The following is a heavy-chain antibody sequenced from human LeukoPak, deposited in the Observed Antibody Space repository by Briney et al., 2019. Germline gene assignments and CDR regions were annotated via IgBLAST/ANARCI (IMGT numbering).Heavy chain of an antibody. CDR3: ARVYGWELPRFDY. D-gene: IGHD1-26*01. CDR2: ISSSSSYI. V-gene: IGHV3-21*01. J-gene: IGHJ4*02. CDR1: GFTFSSYS. Sequence: GSLRLSCAASGFTFSSYSLNWVRQAPGKGLEWVSSISSSSSYIYYADSVKGRFTISRDNAKNSLYLQMNSLRAEDTAVYYCARVYGWELPRFDYWGQGTLVTVSS.